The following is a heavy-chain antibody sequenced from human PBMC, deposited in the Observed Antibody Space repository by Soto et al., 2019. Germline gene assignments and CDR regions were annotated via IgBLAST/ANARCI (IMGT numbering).Heavy chain of an antibody. CDR2: ISGSGGST. CDR3: AKESNYGSGSYYTFDY. V-gene: IGHV3-23*01. Sequence: GGSLRLSCAASGFTFSSYAMSWVRQATGKGLEWVSAISGSGGSTYYADSVKGRFTISRDNSKNTLYLQMNSLRAEDTAVYYCAKESNYGSGSYYTFDYWGQGTLVTVSS. J-gene: IGHJ4*02. D-gene: IGHD3-10*01. CDR1: GFTFSSYA.